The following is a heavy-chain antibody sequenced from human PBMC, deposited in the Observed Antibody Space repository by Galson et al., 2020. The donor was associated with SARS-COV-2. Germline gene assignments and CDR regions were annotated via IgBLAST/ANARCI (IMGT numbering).Heavy chain of an antibody. D-gene: IGHD1-26*01. CDR1: GDSMKSPMFY. CDR3: ARVQRRGASYPDVVEF. Sequence: SETLSLTCAVSGDSMKSPMFYWAWIRQSPGKGLEWIGNFYNGEHTYYNPSLKGRGAISVDTSKNEVSLMLTSVTAADAAVYFCARVQRRGASYPDVVEFWGQGARVTVSS. J-gene: IGHJ3*01. V-gene: IGHV4-39*07. CDR2: FYNGEHT.